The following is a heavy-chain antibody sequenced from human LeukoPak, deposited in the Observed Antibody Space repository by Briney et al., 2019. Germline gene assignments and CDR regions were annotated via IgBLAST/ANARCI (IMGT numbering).Heavy chain of an antibody. J-gene: IGHJ4*02. D-gene: IGHD2-8*02. CDR1: GGSISSYY. CDR3: ARGYWFYFDY. CDR2: IYIRGST. V-gene: IGHV4-4*08. Sequence: SETLSLTCTVSGGSISSYYWNWIRQPPGKGLEWIGRIYIRGSTSYNPALKSRVTISVDTSKNQFSLKLSSVTAADTAVYYCARGYWFYFDYWGQGTLVTVSS.